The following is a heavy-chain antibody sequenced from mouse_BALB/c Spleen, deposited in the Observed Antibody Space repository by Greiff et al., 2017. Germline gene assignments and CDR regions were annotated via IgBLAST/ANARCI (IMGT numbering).Heavy chain of an antibody. CDR3: ARGGIYYGYGGLFAY. J-gene: IGHJ3*01. Sequence: EVQLQESGPGLVKPSQSLSLTCTVTGYSITSDYAWNWIRQFPGNKLEWMGYISYSGSTSYNPSLKSRISITRDTSKNQFFLQLNSVTTEDTATYYCARGGIYYGYGGLFAYWGQGTLVTVSA. CDR2: ISYSGST. D-gene: IGHD2-2*01. V-gene: IGHV3-2*02. CDR1: GYSITSDYA.